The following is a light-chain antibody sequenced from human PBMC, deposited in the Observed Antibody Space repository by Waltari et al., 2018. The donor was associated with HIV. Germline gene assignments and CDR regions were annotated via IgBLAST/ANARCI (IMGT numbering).Light chain of an antibody. CDR3: NSRDSSVNVV. CDR2: GKN. CDR1: SLRSYY. J-gene: IGLJ2*01. V-gene: IGLV3-19*01. Sequence: SSELTQDPAVSVALGQTVRITCQGDSLRSYYASWFQQKPGQAPVLVIYGKNNRPSGIPDRFSGSSSGKTASLTITGAQAEDEADYYCNSRDSSVNVVFGGGTKLTVL.